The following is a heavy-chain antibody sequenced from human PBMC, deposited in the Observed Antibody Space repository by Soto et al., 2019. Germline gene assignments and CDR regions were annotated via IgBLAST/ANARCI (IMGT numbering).Heavy chain of an antibody. CDR3: AKDPQGQLLLLGGFDY. CDR1: GFTFSSYG. D-gene: IGHD2-2*01. V-gene: IGHV3-30*18. Sequence: GGSLRLSCAASGFTFSSYGMHWVRQAPGKGLEWVAVISYDGSNKYYADSVKGRFTISRDNSKNTLYLQMNSLRGEDMAVYYGAKDPQGQLLLLGGFDYWGQGTLVTVSS. J-gene: IGHJ4*02. CDR2: ISYDGSNK.